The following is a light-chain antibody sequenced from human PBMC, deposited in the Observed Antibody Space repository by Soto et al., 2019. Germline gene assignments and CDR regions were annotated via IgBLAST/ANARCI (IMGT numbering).Light chain of an antibody. CDR3: QQYNSYSWT. CDR2: KAS. Sequence: IHMTHSPSTLSGSVLDRVTITFRASQTISSWLAWYQQKPGKAPKLLIYKASTLKSGVPSRFSGSGSGTEFTLTISSLQPDDFATYYCQQYNSYSWTFGQGTKVDIK. V-gene: IGKV1-5*03. CDR1: QTISSW. J-gene: IGKJ1*01.